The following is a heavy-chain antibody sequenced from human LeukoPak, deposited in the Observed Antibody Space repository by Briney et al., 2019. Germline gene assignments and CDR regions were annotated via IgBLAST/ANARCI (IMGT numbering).Heavy chain of an antibody. J-gene: IGHJ6*02. CDR1: GFTFDDYA. Sequence: GGSLRLSCAASGFTFDDYAMHWVRQAPGKGLEWVSGISWNSGSIGYADSVKGRFTISRDNAKNSLYLQMNSLRAEDTALYYCAKDMAAAGTGYYYYGMDVWGQGTTVTVSS. D-gene: IGHD6-13*01. V-gene: IGHV3-9*01. CDR3: AKDMAAAGTGYYYYGMDV. CDR2: ISWNSGSI.